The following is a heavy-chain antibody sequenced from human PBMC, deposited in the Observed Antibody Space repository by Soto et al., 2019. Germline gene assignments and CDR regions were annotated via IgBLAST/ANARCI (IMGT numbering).Heavy chain of an antibody. D-gene: IGHD4-17*01. CDR3: ARSGDYTNYYYYYMDV. Sequence: SETLSLTCTVSGDSISNYYWSWIRQPPGKGLEWIGYIYHSGSTKYNPSLKSRVTISVAPSKNQFSLRLSSVTAADSAVYYCARSGDYTNYYYYYMDVWGKGATVTVSS. CDR2: IYHSGST. J-gene: IGHJ6*03. V-gene: IGHV4-59*08. CDR1: GDSISNYY.